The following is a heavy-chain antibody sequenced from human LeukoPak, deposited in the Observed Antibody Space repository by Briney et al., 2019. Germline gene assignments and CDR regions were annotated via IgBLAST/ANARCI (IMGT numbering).Heavy chain of an antibody. CDR2: IYSDGST. CDR1: GFIVSNIY. J-gene: IGHJ4*02. Sequence: GGSLRLSCAASGFIVSNIYIIWLPQAPGKGLEWVSVIYSDGSTKYADSVKARFTIARDNSKNTVYLQMNSLRVEDTAVYYCARATLDNWGQGTLVTVSS. CDR3: ARATLDN. V-gene: IGHV3-53*01.